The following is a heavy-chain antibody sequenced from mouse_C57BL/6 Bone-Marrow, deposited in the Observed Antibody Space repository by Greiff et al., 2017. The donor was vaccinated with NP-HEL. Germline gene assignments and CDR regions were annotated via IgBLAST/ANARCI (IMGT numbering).Heavy chain of an antibody. CDR3: ASSGYVLDYFDY. CDR1: GYTFTSYW. CDR2: IYPGSGST. J-gene: IGHJ2*01. D-gene: IGHD3-2*02. Sequence: QVQLKESGAELVKPGASVKMSCKASGYTFTSYWITWVKQRPGQGLEWIGDIYPGSGSTNYNEKFKSKATLTVDTSSSTAYMQLSSLTSEDSAVYYCASSGYVLDYFDYWGQGTTLTVSS. V-gene: IGHV1-55*01.